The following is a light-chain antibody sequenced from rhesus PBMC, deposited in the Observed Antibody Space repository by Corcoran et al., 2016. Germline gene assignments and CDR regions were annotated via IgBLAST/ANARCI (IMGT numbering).Light chain of an antibody. CDR1: QGISTY. CDR2: GAS. J-gene: IGKJ2*01. V-gene: IGKV1-43*01. Sequence: DIQMTQSPSSLSASVGDRVTITCRASQGISTYLNWYQQKLGKVPKRLIYGASSLESGVPSRFSGSGSGTDFTLTISSLQPEDFATYCCLQYKSNPYSFGQGTKVEIK. CDR3: LQYKSNPYS.